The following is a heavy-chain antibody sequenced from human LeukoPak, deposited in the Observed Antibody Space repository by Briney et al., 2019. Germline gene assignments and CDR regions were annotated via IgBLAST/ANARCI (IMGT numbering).Heavy chain of an antibody. CDR3: ARKLGTPGP. Sequence: GGSLRLSCAASGFTFSTYSMGWVRQAPGKGLEWVASIKQDVSEKYYVDSVKGRFTISRDNAKNSLYLQMNSLRAEDTAVYYCARKLGTPGPWGQGTLVTVSS. J-gene: IGHJ5*02. CDR1: GFTFSTYS. V-gene: IGHV3-7*01. D-gene: IGHD4-23*01. CDR2: IKQDVSEK.